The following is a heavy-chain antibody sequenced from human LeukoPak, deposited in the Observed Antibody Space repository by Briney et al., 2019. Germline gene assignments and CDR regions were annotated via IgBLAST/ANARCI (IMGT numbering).Heavy chain of an antibody. CDR1: GYTFTIYG. CDR2: ISAYNGNT. Sequence: ASVTVSFKASGYTFTIYGISWVRQAPGQGRGWMGWISAYNGNTNYAQKLQGRVTMTTDTSTSTAYMELRSLRSDDTAVYYCARAEGITIFGVVILTPNCFDARGQGTLVTVSA. D-gene: IGHD3-3*01. J-gene: IGHJ5*02. CDR3: ARAEGITIFGVVILTPNCFDA. V-gene: IGHV1-18*01.